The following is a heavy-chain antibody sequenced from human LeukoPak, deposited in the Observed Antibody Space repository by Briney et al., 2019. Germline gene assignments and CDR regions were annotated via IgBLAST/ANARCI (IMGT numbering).Heavy chain of an antibody. CDR2: ISGSGDII. Sequence: SCKASGYTFTGYYMHWVRQAPGKGLEWGSTISGSGDIIYYADSVKGRFTISRDNPKNTLYLQMNSLRAEDTAVYYCAKGRVGHSPGYYYGNDAFDIWGQGTMVTVSS. J-gene: IGHJ3*02. D-gene: IGHD3-22*01. CDR3: AKGRVGHSPGYYYGNDAFDI. V-gene: IGHV3-23*01. CDR1: GYTFTGYY.